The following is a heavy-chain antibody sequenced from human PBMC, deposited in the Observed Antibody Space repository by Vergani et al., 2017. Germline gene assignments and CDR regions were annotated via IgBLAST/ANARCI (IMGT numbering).Heavy chain of an antibody. CDR3: ARVYSYGSNWFDP. V-gene: IGHV3-23*01. CDR2: ISGSGGTT. D-gene: IGHD5-18*01. CDR1: GFTFSSYA. Sequence: EVQVLESGGGLVQPGGSLRLSCAASGFTFSSYAMSWVRQAPGKGLEWVSAISGSGGTTYYADSVKGRFTISRDNAKNSLYLQMNSLRADDTAVYYCARVYSYGSNWFDPWGQGTLVTVSS. J-gene: IGHJ5*02.